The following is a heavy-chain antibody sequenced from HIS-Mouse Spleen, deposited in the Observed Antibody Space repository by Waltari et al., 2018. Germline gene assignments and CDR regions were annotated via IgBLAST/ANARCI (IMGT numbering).Heavy chain of an antibody. CDR2: LSYDGSNK. Sequence: QVQLVESGGGVVQPGRSLRRSWAASGFTFSSYGMHWVRQGPGKVLGWVAVLSYDGSNKYYAESVKGRFTISRDNSKNTLYLQMNSLRAEDTAVYYCAKDKHHAFDYWGQGTLVTVSS. CDR3: AKDKHHAFDY. CDR1: GFTFSSYG. J-gene: IGHJ4*02. V-gene: IGHV3-30*18.